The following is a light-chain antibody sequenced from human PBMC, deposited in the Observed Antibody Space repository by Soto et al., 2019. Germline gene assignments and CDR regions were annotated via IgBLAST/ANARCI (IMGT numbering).Light chain of an antibody. J-gene: IGKJ3*01. CDR3: QQYNQWPQFT. CDR2: GAS. V-gene: IGKV3-15*01. CDR1: QSVSNK. Sequence: IIMTQSPVILSVSPGERATLSCRASQSVSNKLAWYQQRPGRAPSLLIYGASTRATGIPARFSGSGSGTEFTLTISSMQTEDFAVYYCQQYNQWPQFTFGPGTRVDIK.